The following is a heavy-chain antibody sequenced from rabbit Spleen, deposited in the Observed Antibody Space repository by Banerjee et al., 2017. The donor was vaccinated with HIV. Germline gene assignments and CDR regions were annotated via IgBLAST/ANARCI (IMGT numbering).Heavy chain of an antibody. V-gene: IGHV1S45*01. Sequence: QEQLVESGGGLVQPEGSLTLTCTASGFSFSNSYYMCWVRQAPGKGLEWIACINTATGKDVYANWVNGRFTISRTSSTTVTLQMTSLAAADTATYFCARDLAGAIGWNFYLWGQGTLVTVS. CDR1: GFSFSNSYY. D-gene: IGHD4-1*01. CDR3: ARDLAGAIGWNFYL. J-gene: IGHJ4*01. CDR2: INTATGKD.